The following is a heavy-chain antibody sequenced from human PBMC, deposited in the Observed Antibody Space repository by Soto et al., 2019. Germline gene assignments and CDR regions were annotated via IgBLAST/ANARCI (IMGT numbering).Heavy chain of an antibody. CDR2: IRSKANSYAT. V-gene: IGHV3-73*01. CDR1: GFTFSGSA. Sequence: QPGGSLRLSCAASGFTFSGSAMHWVRQASGKGLEWVGRIRSKANSYATAYAASVKGRFTISRDDSKNTAYLQMNSLKTEDTAVYYCTTKISGYYYGNDYWGQGTLVTVSS. D-gene: IGHD3-22*01. CDR3: TTKISGYYYGNDY. J-gene: IGHJ4*02.